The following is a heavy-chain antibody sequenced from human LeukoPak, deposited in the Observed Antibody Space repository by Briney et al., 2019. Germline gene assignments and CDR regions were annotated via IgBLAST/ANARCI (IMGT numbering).Heavy chain of an antibody. J-gene: IGHJ6*03. V-gene: IGHV4-34*01. Sequence: SETLSLTCAVYGGSFSGCYWSWIRQPPGKGLDWMGEIKHSGSTNYNPSLKSRVTISVDTSTNPFSLKLTSVTAADTAVYYCARGLYYYYMDVWGKATTVTVSS. CDR3: ARGLYYYYMDV. CDR2: IKHSGST. CDR1: GGSFSGCY.